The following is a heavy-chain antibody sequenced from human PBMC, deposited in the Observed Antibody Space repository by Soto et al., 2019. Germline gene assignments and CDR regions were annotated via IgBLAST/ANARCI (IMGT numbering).Heavy chain of an antibody. Sequence: QVQLVESGGGAVQPGESLRLSCVASGFDFTYYAMHWVRQAPGKGLESVAVMSSDGSKIHHTDSVKGRFTISRDNSKNTLYLQMNSLRKEDTAVYFCAKDEGVGGTRGLFDYWGQGTRVSVSS. CDR2: MSSDGSKI. V-gene: IGHV3-30*18. CDR3: AKDEGVGGTRGLFDY. CDR1: GFDFTYYA. D-gene: IGHD1-26*01. J-gene: IGHJ4*02.